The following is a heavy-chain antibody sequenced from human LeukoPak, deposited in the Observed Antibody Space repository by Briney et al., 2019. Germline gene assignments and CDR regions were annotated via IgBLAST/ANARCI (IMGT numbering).Heavy chain of an antibody. CDR2: IYPDDSES. CDR1: GYSFTNYW. J-gene: IGHJ4*02. Sequence: GESLKISCEASGYSFTNYWIGWVRQMPGKGLEWMGIIYPDDSESKYSPSFQGQVTISADKSISTAYLQWSSLKASDTAMYYCARVSHPYYYDSSGYYLRLDYWGQGTLVTVSS. V-gene: IGHV5-51*01. D-gene: IGHD3-22*01. CDR3: ARVSHPYYYDSSGYYLRLDY.